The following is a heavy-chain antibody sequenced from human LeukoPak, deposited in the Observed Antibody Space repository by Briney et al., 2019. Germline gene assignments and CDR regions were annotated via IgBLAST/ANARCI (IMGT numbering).Heavy chain of an antibody. CDR1: GFTFSSYS. V-gene: IGHV3-21*01. D-gene: IGHD6-6*01. CDR3: ARGGAARPDF. J-gene: IGHJ4*02. Sequence: GGSLRLSCAASGFTFSSYSMNWVRQAPGKGLEWVSSISSSSSYIYYADSVKGRFTISRDNAKNSLYLQMNSLRVEDTAVYYCARGGAARPDFWGQGTLVTVSS. CDR2: ISSSSSYI.